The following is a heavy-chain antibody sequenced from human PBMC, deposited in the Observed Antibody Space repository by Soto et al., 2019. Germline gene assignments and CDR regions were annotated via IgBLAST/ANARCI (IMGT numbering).Heavy chain of an antibody. V-gene: IGHV1-8*01. D-gene: IGHD3-10*01. J-gene: IGHJ5*02. CDR2: MNPNSGNT. Sequence: ASVKVSCKASGYTFTSYDINWVRQATGQGLEWMGWMNPNSGNTGYAQKFQGRVTMTRNTSISTAYMELSSLRSEDTAVYYCARGPPYYGSGIRLNCSDPWGQGPRVTVPQ. CDR1: GYTFTSYD. CDR3: ARGPPYYGSGIRLNCSDP.